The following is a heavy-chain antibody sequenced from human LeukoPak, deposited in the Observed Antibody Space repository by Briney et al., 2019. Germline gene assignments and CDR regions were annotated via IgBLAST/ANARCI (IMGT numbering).Heavy chain of an antibody. V-gene: IGHV3-23*01. CDR1: GFTFSRYA. Sequence: GGSLRLSCAASGFTFSRYAMGWVRQAPGKGLEWVSGMSGSHSTTYYTDSVKGRFTISRDNSKNTLYLQMNSLRAEDTAVYYCARVALYSSGWYGSCDYWGQGTLVTVSS. D-gene: IGHD6-19*01. J-gene: IGHJ4*02. CDR2: MSGSHSTT. CDR3: ARVALYSSGWYGSCDY.